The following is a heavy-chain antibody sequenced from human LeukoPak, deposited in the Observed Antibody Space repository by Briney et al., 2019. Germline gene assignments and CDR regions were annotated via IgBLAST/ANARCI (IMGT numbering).Heavy chain of an antibody. J-gene: IGHJ4*02. CDR2: IKQDAREK. Sequence: GGSLRLSCAASGFTVSSNYMSWVRQAPGKGLEWVANIKQDAREKYYVDSVKGRFTISRDNAKNSLYLQMNSLRGEDSAVYYCVRDNWNYNFDYWGQGTLVTVSS. CDR1: GFTVSSNY. D-gene: IGHD1-7*01. CDR3: VRDNWNYNFDY. V-gene: IGHV3-7*01.